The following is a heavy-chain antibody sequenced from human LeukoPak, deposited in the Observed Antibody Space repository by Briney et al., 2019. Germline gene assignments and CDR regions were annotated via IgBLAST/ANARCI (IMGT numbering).Heavy chain of an antibody. V-gene: IGHV4-4*07. J-gene: IGHJ5*02. CDR3: ARRISSGPKNWFDP. CDR2: IYTSGST. Sequence: PSETLSLTCTVSGGSISSYYWSWIRQPAGKGLEWIGRIYTSGSTNYNPSLKSRVTMSVDTSKNQFSLKLSSVTAADTAVYYCARRISSGPKNWFDPWGQGTLVTASS. CDR1: GGSISSYY. D-gene: IGHD6-19*01.